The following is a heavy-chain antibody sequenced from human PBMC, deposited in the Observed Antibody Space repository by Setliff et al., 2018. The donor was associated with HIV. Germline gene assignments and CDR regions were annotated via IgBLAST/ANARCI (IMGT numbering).Heavy chain of an antibody. D-gene: IGHD4-4*01. Sequence: ASVKVSCKASGYSFTNYGISWVRQAPGQGLEWMGIINPSGGSTTYAQKFQGRVTMTRDTSTSTVYMELSSLRSEDTAVYYCARDAFDYTAYYYSYMDVWGKGTTVTVSS. J-gene: IGHJ6*03. V-gene: IGHV1-46*01. CDR2: INPSGGST. CDR3: ARDAFDYTAYYYSYMDV. CDR1: GYSFTNYG.